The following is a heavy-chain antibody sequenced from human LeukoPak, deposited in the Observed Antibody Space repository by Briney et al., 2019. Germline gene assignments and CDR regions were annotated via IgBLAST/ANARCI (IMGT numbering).Heavy chain of an antibody. V-gene: IGHV4-4*09. CDR3: ARQRQQLASFDY. Sequence: SETLSLTCTVSGGSISSYYWSWIRQPPGKGLEWFGYIYTSGSTNYNPSLKSRVTISVDTSKNQFSLKLSSVTAADTAVYYCARQRQQLASFDYWGQGTLVTVSS. J-gene: IGHJ4*02. CDR2: IYTSGST. D-gene: IGHD6-13*01. CDR1: GGSISSYY.